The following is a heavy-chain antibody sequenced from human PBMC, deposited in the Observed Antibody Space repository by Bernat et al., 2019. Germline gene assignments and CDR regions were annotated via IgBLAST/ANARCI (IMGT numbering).Heavy chain of an antibody. CDR2: ISAYNGNT. J-gene: IGHJ6*02. V-gene: IGHV1-18*04. D-gene: IGHD5-18*01. Sequence: QVQLVQSGAEVKKPGASVKVSCKASGYTFTSYGISWVRQAPGQGLEWMGWISAYNGNTNYAQKLQGRVTMTTDTSTSTAYMELRSLRSDDTAVEYCARDPPYSYGTGGPQVLYYYYGMDVWGQGTTVTVSS. CDR3: ARDPPYSYGTGGPQVLYYYYGMDV. CDR1: GYTFTSYG.